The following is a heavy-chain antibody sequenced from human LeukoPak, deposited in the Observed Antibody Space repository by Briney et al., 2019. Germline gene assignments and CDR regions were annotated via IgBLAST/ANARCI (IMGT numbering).Heavy chain of an antibody. D-gene: IGHD3-22*01. V-gene: IGHV4-59*08. CDR1: GRSISSSY. Sequence: ASQTLSLTCTLAGRSISSSYWSWIRQPPGKGLEWIGHIYYSGSSNYNPSLKSRVTISVDTSKNQFSLKLSSVTAADTAVYYCAGRESGFYFYWGQGTLVTVSS. CDR3: AGRESGFYFY. J-gene: IGHJ4*02. CDR2: IYYSGSS.